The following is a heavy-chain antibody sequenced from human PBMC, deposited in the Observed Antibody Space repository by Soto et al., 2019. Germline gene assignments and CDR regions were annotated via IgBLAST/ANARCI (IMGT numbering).Heavy chain of an antibody. Sequence: QVQLVESGGGVVQPGRSLRLSCAASGFTFSSYGMHWVRQAPGKGLERVAVIWYDGSNKYYADSVKGRFTISRDNSKNTLYLQMNSLRAEDTAVYYCAREGLLWFGELLNYYGMDVWGQGTTVTVSS. V-gene: IGHV3-33*01. CDR1: GFTFSSYG. CDR3: AREGLLWFGELLNYYGMDV. CDR2: IWYDGSNK. J-gene: IGHJ6*02. D-gene: IGHD3-10*01.